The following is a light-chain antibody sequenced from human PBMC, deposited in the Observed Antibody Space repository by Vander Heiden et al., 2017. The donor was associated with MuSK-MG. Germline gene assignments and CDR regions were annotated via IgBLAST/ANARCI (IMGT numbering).Light chain of an antibody. J-gene: IGKJ4*01. Sequence: DIQMTQSPSSLSASVGDRVTITCQASQDISNYLNWYQQKPGKAPKLLIYDASNLETGVPSRFSRSRSGTDFTLTIMSLHPEDIATYYCQQYDNLPLTFGGGTKVELK. CDR2: DAS. CDR3: QQYDNLPLT. V-gene: IGKV1-33*01. CDR1: QDISNY.